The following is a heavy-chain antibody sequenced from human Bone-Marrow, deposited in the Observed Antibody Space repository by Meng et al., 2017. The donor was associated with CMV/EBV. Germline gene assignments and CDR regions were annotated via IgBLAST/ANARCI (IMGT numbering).Heavy chain of an antibody. Sequence: GSLRLSCTVSGGSISSYYWSWIRQPPGKGLEWIGYIYYSGSTNYNPSLKSRVTISVDTSKNQFSLKLSSVTAADTAVYYCARGDGYYYCMDVWGQGTTVTGSS. CDR2: IYYSGST. CDR3: ARGDGYYYCMDV. J-gene: IGHJ6*01. V-gene: IGHV4-59*01. CDR1: GGSISSYY. D-gene: IGHD5-24*01.